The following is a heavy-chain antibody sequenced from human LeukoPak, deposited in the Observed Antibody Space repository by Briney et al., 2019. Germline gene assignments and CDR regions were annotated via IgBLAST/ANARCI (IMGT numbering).Heavy chain of an antibody. D-gene: IGHD2-15*01. J-gene: IGHJ3*02. Sequence: SETLSLTCAVYGGSFSGYYLSWIRQPPGKGLEWIGEINHSGSTNYNPSLKSRVTISVDTSKNQFSLKLSSVTAADTAVYYCARGYCGGGSCYGDAFDIWGQGTMVTVSS. CDR3: ARGYCGGGSCYGDAFDI. CDR1: GGSFSGYY. V-gene: IGHV4-34*01. CDR2: INHSGST.